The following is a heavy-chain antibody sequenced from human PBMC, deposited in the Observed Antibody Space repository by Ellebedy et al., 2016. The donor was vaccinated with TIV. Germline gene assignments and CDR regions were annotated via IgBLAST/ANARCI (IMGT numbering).Heavy chain of an antibody. CDR2: ISNTGSRT. Sequence: GESLKISCVASGFTFSSYAMSWVRQAPGKGLEWVSTISNTGSRTYYADSVEGRVTISRDNSKKTLYLQMNSLSAEDTAVYYCAKGRGGGSDSSAPRYYFDYWGLGTLVTVSS. V-gene: IGHV3-23*01. CDR3: AKGRGGGSDSSAPRYYFDY. J-gene: IGHJ4*02. D-gene: IGHD3-22*01. CDR1: GFTFSSYA.